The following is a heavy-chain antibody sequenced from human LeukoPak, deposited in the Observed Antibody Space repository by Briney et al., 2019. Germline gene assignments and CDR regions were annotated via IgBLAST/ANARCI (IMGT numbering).Heavy chain of an antibody. V-gene: IGHV4-59*01. D-gene: IGHD1-26*01. CDR1: GGSISSYY. CDR3: ARDHYGYYDAFDI. CDR2: IYDSGNT. J-gene: IGHJ3*02. Sequence: SETLSLTCTVSGGSISSYYWSWIRQPPGKGLEWIGYIYDSGNTNYNPSLKSRVTISVDTSKNQFSLNLRSVTAADTAVYYCARDHYGYYDAFDIWGQGAMFTVSS.